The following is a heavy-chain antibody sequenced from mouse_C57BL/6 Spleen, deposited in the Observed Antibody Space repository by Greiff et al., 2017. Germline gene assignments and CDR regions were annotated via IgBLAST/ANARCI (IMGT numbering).Heavy chain of an antibody. CDR3: ARGEGGIYYGNYYAMDY. V-gene: IGHV1-52*01. D-gene: IGHD2-1*01. J-gene: IGHJ4*01. Sequence: VQLQQPGAELVRPGSSVKLSCKASGYTFTSYWMHWVKQRPIQGLEWIGNIDPSDSETHYNQKFKDKATLTVDKSSNTAYMQLSSLTSDDSAVYYCARGEGGIYYGNYYAMDYWGQGTSVTVSS. CDR1: GYTFTSYW. CDR2: IDPSDSET.